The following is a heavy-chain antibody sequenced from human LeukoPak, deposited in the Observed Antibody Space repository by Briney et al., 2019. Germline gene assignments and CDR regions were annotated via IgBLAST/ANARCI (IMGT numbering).Heavy chain of an antibody. CDR2: IKQDGSEK. CDR1: GFAFSSYW. CDR3: ARVGKQQLVTGYFDY. V-gene: IGHV3-7*01. Sequence: GGSLRLSCAASGFAFSSYWMSWVRQAPGKGLEWVANIKQDGSEKYYVDSVKGRFTISRDNAKNSLYLQMNSLRAEDTAVYYCARVGKQQLVTGYFDYWGQGTLVTVSS. J-gene: IGHJ4*02. D-gene: IGHD6-13*01.